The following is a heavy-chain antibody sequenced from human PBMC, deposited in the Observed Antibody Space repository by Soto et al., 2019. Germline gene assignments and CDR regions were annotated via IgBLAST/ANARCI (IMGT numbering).Heavy chain of an antibody. D-gene: IGHD3-10*01. CDR3: ARADTSGSGRYSPFDVFDI. CDR1: GGSVNPYF. J-gene: IGHJ3*02. CDR2: IDRSEIT. Sequence: PSETLSLTCTVSGGSVNPYFWNWIRQSPGKEPEWIGYIDRSEITSYNPSLNSRVTISLDTSKKQISLRLNSVTAADTAVYYCARADTSGSGRYSPFDVFDIWGAGQMVTVS. V-gene: IGHV4-59*02.